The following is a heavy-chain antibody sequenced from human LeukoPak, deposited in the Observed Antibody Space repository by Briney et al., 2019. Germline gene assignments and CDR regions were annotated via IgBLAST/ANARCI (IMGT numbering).Heavy chain of an antibody. V-gene: IGHV3-23*01. CDR1: GFTFSSYA. Sequence: GGSLRLSCAASGFTFSSYAMSWVRQAPGKGLEWVSSISGNGGSTYYAVSVQGRFTISRDNSKNTLYLQMNSLKVEDTAVYYCAKDRWAARIIIDAFDIWGQGTMVTVSS. J-gene: IGHJ3*02. CDR2: ISGNGGST. D-gene: IGHD6-6*01. CDR3: AKDRWAARIIIDAFDI.